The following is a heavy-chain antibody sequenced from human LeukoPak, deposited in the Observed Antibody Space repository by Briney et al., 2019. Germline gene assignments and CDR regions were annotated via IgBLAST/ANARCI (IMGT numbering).Heavy chain of an antibody. D-gene: IGHD4-17*01. J-gene: IGHJ6*03. CDR1: GYTFTSYG. Sequence: VASVKVSCKASGYTFTSYGISWVRQAPGQGLEWMGWISAYNGNTNYAQKLQGRVTMTTDTSTSTAYMELRSLRSDDTAVYYCARSVPYGAPGSSFLVDYYYYYMDVWGKGTTVTISS. CDR2: ISAYNGNT. V-gene: IGHV1-18*01. CDR3: ARSVPYGAPGSSFLVDYYYYYMDV.